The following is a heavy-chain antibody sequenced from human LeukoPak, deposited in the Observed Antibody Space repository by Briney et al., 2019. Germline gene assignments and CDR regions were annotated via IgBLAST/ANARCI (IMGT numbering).Heavy chain of an antibody. J-gene: IGHJ3*02. CDR2: IWYDGSNK. V-gene: IGHV3-33*08. CDR3: ARESYLEPPGTHGGGDAFDT. D-gene: IGHD1-1*01. Sequence: PGRSLRLSCAASGFTFSSYGMHWVRQAPGKGLEWVAVIWYDGSNKYYADSVKGRFTISRDNSKNTLYLQMNSLRAEDTAVYYCARESYLEPPGTHGGGDAFDTWGQGTMVTVSS. CDR1: GFTFSSYG.